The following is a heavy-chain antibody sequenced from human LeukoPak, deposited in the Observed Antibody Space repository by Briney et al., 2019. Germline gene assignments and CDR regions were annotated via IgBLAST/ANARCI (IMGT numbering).Heavy chain of an antibody. CDR1: GFSISGRD. V-gene: IGHV3-23*01. Sequence: GGSLRLSCAVSGFSISGRDMTWGRQAPGKGLEWVSAISGSGGSTYYADSVKGRFTISRDNSKNTLYLQMNSLRAEDTAVYYCAKTNYYGSGSYYFFDYWGQGTLVTVSS. J-gene: IGHJ4*02. D-gene: IGHD3-10*01. CDR3: AKTNYYGSGSYYFFDY. CDR2: ISGSGGST.